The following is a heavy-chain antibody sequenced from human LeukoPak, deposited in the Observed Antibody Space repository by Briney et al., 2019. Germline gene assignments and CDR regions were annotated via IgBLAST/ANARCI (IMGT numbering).Heavy chain of an antibody. CDR3: ARDRSVGYYDFWSGSYFDY. J-gene: IGHJ4*02. CDR2: INWNGGST. Sequence: GGSLRLSCAVSGFTFDDYGMSWVRQAPGKGLEWVSGINWNGGSTGYADSVKGRFTISRDNAKNSLYLQMNSLRAEDTALYYCARDRSVGYYDFWSGSYFDYWGQGTLVTVSS. V-gene: IGHV3-20*04. D-gene: IGHD3-3*01. CDR1: GFTFDDYG.